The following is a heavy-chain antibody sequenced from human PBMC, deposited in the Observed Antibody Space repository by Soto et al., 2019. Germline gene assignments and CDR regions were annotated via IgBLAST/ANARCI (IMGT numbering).Heavy chain of an antibody. J-gene: IGHJ4*02. CDR3: ARSDFWSGKFDY. CDR2: IYPGDSDT. D-gene: IGHD3-3*01. CDR1: GYSFSHYW. V-gene: IGHV5-51*01. Sequence: PVESLKISCKASGYSFSHYWIAWVGHTPGKGLEWMGVIYPGDSDTRYSPSFQGQVTISADTSMYTAYLQWSSLKASDTALYFCARSDFWSGKFDYWGRGTLVTVSS.